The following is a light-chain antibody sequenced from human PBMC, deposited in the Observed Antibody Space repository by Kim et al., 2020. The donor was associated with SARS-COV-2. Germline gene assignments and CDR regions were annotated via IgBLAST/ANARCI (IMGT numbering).Light chain of an antibody. CDR1: RSNIGNNP. CDR3: VAWDDSLTGLV. V-gene: IGLV1-44*01. CDR2: NND. J-gene: IGLJ2*01. Sequence: GQRVVISCSGSRSNIGNNPVNWYQQFPGTAPQLLIRNNDQRPSRVPDRFSGSKSGTSASLAISGLQSEDEADYYCVAWDDSLTGLVIGGGTQLTVL.